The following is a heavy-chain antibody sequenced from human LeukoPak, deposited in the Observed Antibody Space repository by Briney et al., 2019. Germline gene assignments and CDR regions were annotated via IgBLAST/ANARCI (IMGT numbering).Heavy chain of an antibody. CDR2: IKQDGSEK. CDR1: GFTFSSYW. D-gene: IGHD3-16*02. J-gene: IGHJ4*02. Sequence: GGSLRLSCAASGFTFSSYWMSWVRQAPGKWLEWVANIKQDGSEKYYVDSVKGRFTISRDSAKNSLYLQMNSLRAEDTAVYYCARQTFGGVISTPVYWGQGTLVTVSS. V-gene: IGHV3-7*01. CDR3: ARQTFGGVISTPVY.